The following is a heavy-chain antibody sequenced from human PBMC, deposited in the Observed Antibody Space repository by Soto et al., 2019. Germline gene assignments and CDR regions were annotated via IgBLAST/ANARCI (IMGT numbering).Heavy chain of an antibody. J-gene: IGHJ4*02. V-gene: IGHV3-48*01. CDR3: AREFLDIVVVPAAIGHDY. CDR2: ISSSSSTI. D-gene: IGHD2-2*01. Sequence: GGSLRLSCAASGFTFSSYSMNWVRQAPGKGLEWVSYISSSSSTIYYADSVKGRFTISRDNAKNSLYLQMNSLRAEDTAVYYCAREFLDIVVVPAAIGHDYWGQGTLVTVSS. CDR1: GFTFSSYS.